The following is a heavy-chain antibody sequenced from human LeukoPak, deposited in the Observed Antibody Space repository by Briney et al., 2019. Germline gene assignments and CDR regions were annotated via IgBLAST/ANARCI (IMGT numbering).Heavy chain of an antibody. V-gene: IGHV1-69*06. D-gene: IGHD4-17*01. CDR2: IIPIFGTA. CDR3: AREGDSGMTTVTTFDY. Sequence: GASVKVSCKASGGTFSSYAISWVRQAPGQGLEWMGGIIPIFGTANYAQKFQGRVTITADKSTCTAYMELSSLRSEDTAVYYCAREGDSGMTTVTTFDYWGQGTLVTVSS. J-gene: IGHJ4*02. CDR1: GGTFSSYA.